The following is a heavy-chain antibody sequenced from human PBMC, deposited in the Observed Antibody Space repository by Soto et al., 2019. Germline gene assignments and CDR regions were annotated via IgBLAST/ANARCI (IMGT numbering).Heavy chain of an antibody. V-gene: IGHV4-30-4*01. CDR1: GGSISSDDYY. Sequence: SETLSLTCSVSGGSISSDDYYWSWIRQPPGKGLEWIGYISYSGSTYYNPSLKSRVTISVDTSKTQFSLKLSSVTAADTAVFFCAREVNNYYGMDVWGQGTTVTVSS. J-gene: IGHJ6*02. CDR3: AREVNNYYGMDV. D-gene: IGHD4-4*01. CDR2: ISYSGST.